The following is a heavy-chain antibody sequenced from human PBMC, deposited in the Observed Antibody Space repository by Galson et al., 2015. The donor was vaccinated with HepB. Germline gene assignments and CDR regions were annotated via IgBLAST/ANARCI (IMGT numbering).Heavy chain of an antibody. D-gene: IGHD3-3*01. CDR2: TYYRSKWYN. CDR1: GDSVSSNSAA. V-gene: IGHV6-1*01. CDR3: ARTDHLGGITIFGVVPLWFDP. J-gene: IGHJ5*02. Sequence: CAISGDSVSSNSAAWNWIRQSPSRGLEWLGRTYYRSKWYNDYAVSVKSRITINPDTSKNQFSLQLNSVTPEDTAVYYCARTDHLGGITIFGVVPLWFDPWGQGTLVTVSS.